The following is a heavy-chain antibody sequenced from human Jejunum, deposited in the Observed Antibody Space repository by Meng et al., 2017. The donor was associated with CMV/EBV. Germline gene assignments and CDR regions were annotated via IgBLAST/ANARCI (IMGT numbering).Heavy chain of an antibody. V-gene: IGHV6-1*01. CDR3: ARIAWNVAAF. D-gene: IGHD1-1*01. CDR2: TYYRSKWYN. CDR1: GASISDYH. Sequence: QVQLQESGPGLVKPSETLSLTCSVSGASISDYHWSWIRQSPGKGLGRTYYRSKWYNDYAASVESRITINPDTSKNQFSLQLNSVTPDDTAVYYCARIAWNVAAFWGQGTLVTVSS. J-gene: IGHJ4*02.